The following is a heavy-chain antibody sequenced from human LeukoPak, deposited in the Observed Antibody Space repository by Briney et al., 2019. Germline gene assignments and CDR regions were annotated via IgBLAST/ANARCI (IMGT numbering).Heavy chain of an antibody. CDR2: MNPNSGAT. Sequence: ASVTVSCTASGYTFTSYDSNWLRQATGQGPEWMGWMNPNSGATGYAQKFQGRVTMTRNTSISTAYMELSSLRSEDTAVYYCASGSSGEGYYYYGMDVWGQGTTVTVSS. CDR3: ASGSSGEGYYYYGMDV. V-gene: IGHV1-8*01. CDR1: GYTFTSYD. D-gene: IGHD6-6*01. J-gene: IGHJ6*02.